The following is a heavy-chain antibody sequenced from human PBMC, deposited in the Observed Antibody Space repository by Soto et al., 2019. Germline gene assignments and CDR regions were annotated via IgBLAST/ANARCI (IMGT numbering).Heavy chain of an antibody. CDR2: INPSGGST. CDR3: ARVEPRGAAGTRYYYYGMDV. J-gene: IGHJ6*02. Sequence: ASVKVSCKASGYTFTSYYMHWVRQAPGQGLEWMGIINPSGGSTSYAQKFQGRVTMTRDTSTSTVYMELSSLRSEDTAVYYCARVEPRGAAGTRYYYYGMDVWGQGTTVTVSS. V-gene: IGHV1-46*01. D-gene: IGHD6-13*01. CDR1: GYTFTSYY.